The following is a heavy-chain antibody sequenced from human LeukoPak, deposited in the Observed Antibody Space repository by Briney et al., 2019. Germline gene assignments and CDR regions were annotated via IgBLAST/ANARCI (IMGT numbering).Heavy chain of an antibody. CDR2: IRSRAYGGAT. J-gene: IGHJ4*02. CDR1: GFTFVDYA. V-gene: IGHV3-49*04. Sequence: PGRSLRLSCTASGFTFVDYALTWVRQAPGKGLEWVGFIRSRAYGGATEYAASVRGRFTISRDDSKSIAYLQMNSLKTEDTAVYYCTRGEVHLDYWGQGTLVTVSS. CDR3: TRGEVHLDY.